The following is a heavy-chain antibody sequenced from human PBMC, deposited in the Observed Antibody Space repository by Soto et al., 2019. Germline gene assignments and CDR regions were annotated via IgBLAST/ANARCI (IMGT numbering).Heavy chain of an antibody. V-gene: IGHV1-69*13. CDR2: IIPIFGTA. Sequence: SVKVSCKASGGTFSSYAISWVRQAPGQGLEWMGGIIPIFGTANYAQKFQGRVTITADESTSTAYMELNSLRDEDTAVYYCARPTTPYSGYVAAFDIWGQGTMVTVSS. CDR1: GGTFSSYA. CDR3: ARPTTPYSGYVAAFDI. D-gene: IGHD5-12*01. J-gene: IGHJ3*02.